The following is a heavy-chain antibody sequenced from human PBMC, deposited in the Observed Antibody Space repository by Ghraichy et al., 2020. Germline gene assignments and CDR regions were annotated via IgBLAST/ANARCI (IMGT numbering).Heavy chain of an antibody. D-gene: IGHD2-2*01. CDR2: IDHTGNT. J-gene: IGHJ4*02. CDR3: ARDNIALVTVSAASLFDS. CDR1: GGFFSGYF. V-gene: IGHV4-34*01. Sequence: SETLSLTCAVYGGFFSGYFWSGIRQPPGKGVEWIGDIDHTGNTNYNPSLRSRVSISLDRSKNQLSLKVTSVTAPDTAVYFCARDNIALVTVSAASLFDSWGQVTLVTFSS.